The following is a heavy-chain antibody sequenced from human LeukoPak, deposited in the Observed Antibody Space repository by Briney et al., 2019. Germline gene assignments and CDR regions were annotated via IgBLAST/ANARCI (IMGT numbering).Heavy chain of an antibody. V-gene: IGHV1-2*02. CDR1: GYTFTDFY. J-gene: IGHJ4*02. D-gene: IGHD2-15*01. Sequence: ASVKVSCKTSGYTFTDFYMHWVRQAPGQGLEYMGWINANSGDTNSPQEFQGRVTLTRDTSISTVYMELSSLRSDDAALYYCAGEYCRGGRCNQAFEYWGQGTLVTLSS. CDR2: INANSGDT. CDR3: AGEYCRGGRCNQAFEY.